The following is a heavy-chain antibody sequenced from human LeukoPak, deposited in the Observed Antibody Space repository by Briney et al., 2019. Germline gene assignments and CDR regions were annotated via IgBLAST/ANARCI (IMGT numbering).Heavy chain of an antibody. Sequence: PSETLSLTCTASGVSISSYYLNWIRQPPGKGLEWIGNIYYSGSTNYNLSLKSRVTISVDTYKNQFSLKLSSVTAGDTAVYYCAREYSGYVPYFDYWGQGTLVTVSS. CDR1: GVSISSYY. CDR3: AREYSGYVPYFDY. J-gene: IGHJ4*02. D-gene: IGHD5-12*01. V-gene: IGHV4-59*01. CDR2: IYYSGST.